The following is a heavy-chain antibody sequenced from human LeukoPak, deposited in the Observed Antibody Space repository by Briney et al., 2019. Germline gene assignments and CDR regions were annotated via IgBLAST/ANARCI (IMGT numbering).Heavy chain of an antibody. J-gene: IGHJ4*02. V-gene: IGHV1-46*01. CDR2: INPSGGST. CDR1: GYTFTSYY. CDR3: AIGLPYGSGSYRAKTFDY. Sequence: GASVKVSCKASGYTFTSYYMHWVRQAPGQGLEWVGIINPSGGSTSYAQKFQGRVTMTRDTSTSTVYMELSSLRSEDTAVYYCAIGLPYGSGSYRAKTFDYWGQGTLVTVSS. D-gene: IGHD3-10*01.